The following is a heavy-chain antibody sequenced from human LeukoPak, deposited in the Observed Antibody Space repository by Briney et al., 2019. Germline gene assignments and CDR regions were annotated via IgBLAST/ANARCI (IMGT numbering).Heavy chain of an antibody. CDR2: IYYSGST. V-gene: IGHV4-59*01. J-gene: IGHJ4*02. D-gene: IGHD6-19*01. CDR1: GGSFSGYY. CDR3: ARLDTAVAGNFDY. Sequence: PSETLSLTCAVYGGSFSGYYWSWIRQPPGKGLEWIGYIYYSGSTNYNPSLKSRVTISVDTSKNQFSLKLSSVTAADTAVYYCARLDTAVAGNFDYWGQGTLVTVSS.